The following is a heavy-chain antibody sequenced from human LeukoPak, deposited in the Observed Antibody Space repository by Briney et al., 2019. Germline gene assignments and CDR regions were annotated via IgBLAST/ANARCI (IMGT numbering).Heavy chain of an antibody. CDR3: ARNRPAGYDYDYGFELQH. CDR2: IIRSGDTT. V-gene: IGHV3-23*01. CDR1: GFSFSNYG. Sequence: GGSLRLSCAASGFSFSNYGMNWVRQAPWKGLEWVSGIIRSGDTTYYAAAVKGRFTISRGISENTLFLQMDSLRADDTAVYFCARNRPAGYDYDYGFELQHWGQGTLVTVSS. J-gene: IGHJ1*01. D-gene: IGHD4/OR15-4a*01.